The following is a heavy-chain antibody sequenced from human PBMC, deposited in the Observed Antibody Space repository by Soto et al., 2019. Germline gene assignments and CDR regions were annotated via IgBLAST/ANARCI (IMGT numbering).Heavy chain of an antibody. CDR1: GGSISSSNW. V-gene: IGHV4-4*02. Sequence: SETLSLTCAVSGGSISSSNWWSWVRQPPGKGLGGIGEIYHSGSTNYNPSLKSRVTISVDKSKNQFSLKLSSVTAADTAVYYGARDLGRTGGFDYWGQGTLVTVSS. CDR2: IYHSGST. D-gene: IGHD1-1*01. J-gene: IGHJ4*02. CDR3: ARDLGRTGGFDY.